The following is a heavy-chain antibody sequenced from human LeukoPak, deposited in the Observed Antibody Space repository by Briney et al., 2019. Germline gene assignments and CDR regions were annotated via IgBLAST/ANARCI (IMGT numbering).Heavy chain of an antibody. CDR1: GYTFTGYY. Sequence: ASVKVSCKAPGYTFTGYYKHWVRQAPGQGLEWMGRINPNSGGTNYAQKFQGRVTMTRDTSISTAYMELSRLRSDDTAVYYCARDRGIGYCSSTSCYTPLYDYYSGMDVWGQGTTVTVSS. J-gene: IGHJ6*02. D-gene: IGHD2-2*02. CDR3: ARDRGIGYCSSTSCYTPLYDYYSGMDV. CDR2: INPNSGGT. V-gene: IGHV1-2*06.